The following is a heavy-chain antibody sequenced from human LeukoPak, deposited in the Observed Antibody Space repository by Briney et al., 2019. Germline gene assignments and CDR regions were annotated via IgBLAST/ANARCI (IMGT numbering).Heavy chain of an antibody. J-gene: IGHJ4*02. V-gene: IGHV4-34*01. D-gene: IGHD2-2*02. CDR1: GGSFSGYY. CDR3: ARGGYCSSTSCYTYGY. Sequence: SETLSLTCAVYGGSFSGYYWSWIRQPPGKGLEWIREINHSGCTNYNPSLKSRVTISVDTSKNQFSLKLSSVTAADTAVYYCARGGYCSSTSCYTYGYWGQGTLVTVSS. CDR2: INHSGCT.